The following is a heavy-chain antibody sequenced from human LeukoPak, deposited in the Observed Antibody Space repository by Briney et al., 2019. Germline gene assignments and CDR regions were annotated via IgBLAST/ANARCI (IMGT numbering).Heavy chain of an antibody. CDR2: IYYSGST. J-gene: IGHJ5*02. Sequence: SETLSLTCTVSGGSLSAYYWSWIRQPPGKGLEWIGYIYYSGSTNYNPSLKSRVTISVDTSKNQFSLKLTSVTAADTAVYCCARIARSYYGWFDPWGQGTLVTVSS. CDR1: GGSLSAYY. D-gene: IGHD1-26*01. CDR3: ARIARSYYGWFDP. V-gene: IGHV4-59*01.